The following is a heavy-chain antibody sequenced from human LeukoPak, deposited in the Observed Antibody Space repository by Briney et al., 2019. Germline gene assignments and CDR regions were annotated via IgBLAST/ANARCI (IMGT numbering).Heavy chain of an antibody. J-gene: IGHJ6*03. CDR2: ISGSGSTI. CDR3: AKRTPAPCTGYCDYMDV. CDR1: GFTFSSYA. V-gene: IGHV3-23*01. Sequence: GGSLRLSCAASGFTFSSYAMSWVRQAPGKGLEWVSAISGSGSTIYYADSVKGRFTISRDNAENSLYLQMNSLRAEDTAVYYCAKRTPAPCTGYCDYMDVWGKGTTVTISS. D-gene: IGHD6-13*01.